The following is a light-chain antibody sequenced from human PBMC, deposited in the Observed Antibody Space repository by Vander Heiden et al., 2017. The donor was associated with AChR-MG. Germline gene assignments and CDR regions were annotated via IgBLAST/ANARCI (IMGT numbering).Light chain of an antibody. CDR3: QQQSYWPGIT. V-gene: IGKV3-11*01. CDR2: DAS. CDR1: QSVSSY. J-gene: IGKJ3*01. Sequence: EIVLTQSPATLSLSPGERATLSCRASQSVSSYLAWYQQKPGQAPRLLIYDASNRATGIPARFSGSGSGTDFTLTISSLEPEDFAVYYCQQQSYWPGITFGHGTKVDIK.